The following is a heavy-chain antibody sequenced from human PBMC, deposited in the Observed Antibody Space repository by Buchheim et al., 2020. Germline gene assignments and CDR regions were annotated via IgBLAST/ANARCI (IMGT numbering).Heavy chain of an antibody. V-gene: IGHV3-74*01. CDR2: IGPDGRAA. CDR3: VRGTSPVGGSGVADY. Sequence: EVQLVESGGGLVQPGGSLRLSCAASGFTFSSYWMHWVRQAPGQGLVWVSRIGPDGRAADYAASVKGRFTMSNDNAKNTLYLQMNSLRVEDMALYYCVRGTSPVGGSGVADYWGQGTL. D-gene: IGHD1-26*01. J-gene: IGHJ4*02. CDR1: GFTFSSYW.